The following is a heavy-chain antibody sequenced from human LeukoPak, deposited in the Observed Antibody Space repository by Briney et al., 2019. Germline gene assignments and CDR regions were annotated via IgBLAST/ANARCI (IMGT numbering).Heavy chain of an antibody. V-gene: IGHV4-61*08. J-gene: IGHJ4*02. D-gene: IGHD2-21*02. CDR3: ARARRDEYYFDY. Sequence: SETLFLTCTVSGDSLSSGGYYWSWIRQPPGKGLEWIGYIYYSGSTNYNPSRKSRVTISVDTSKNQFSLKLNSVTAADTAVYYCARARRDEYYFDYWGQGTLVTVSS. CDR1: GDSLSSGGYY. CDR2: IYYSGST.